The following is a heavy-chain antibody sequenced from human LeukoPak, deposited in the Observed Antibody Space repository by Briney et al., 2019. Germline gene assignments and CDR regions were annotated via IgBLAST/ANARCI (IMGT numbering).Heavy chain of an antibody. Sequence: SGPAMVKPTQTLTLTCTFSWFSLNTAGMCVGWSRQPPGKALEWLARIDWDDDEFYSTSLQTRLTTSTDSPKTQLALTVTNVDPAGKPTSCCCMTVLNPVTTRRYYMDISGAGTPGTASS. J-gene: IGHJ6*03. D-gene: IGHD4-17*01. CDR3: CMTVLNPVTTRRYYMDI. V-gene: IGHV2-70*17. CDR1: WFSLNTAGMC. CDR2: IDWDDDE.